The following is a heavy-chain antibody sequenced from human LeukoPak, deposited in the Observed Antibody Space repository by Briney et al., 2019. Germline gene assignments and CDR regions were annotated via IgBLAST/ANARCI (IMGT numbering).Heavy chain of an antibody. Sequence: ASVKVSCKASGYTFTSYGISWVRQAPGQGLEWMGWISAYNGNTNYAQKFQGRVTITRDTSASTAYMELSSLRSEDTAVYYCARGGQWPYYYYGMDVWGQGTTVTVSS. CDR2: ISAYNGNT. CDR3: ARGGQWPYYYYGMDV. D-gene: IGHD6-19*01. CDR1: GYTFTSYG. J-gene: IGHJ6*02. V-gene: IGHV1-18*01.